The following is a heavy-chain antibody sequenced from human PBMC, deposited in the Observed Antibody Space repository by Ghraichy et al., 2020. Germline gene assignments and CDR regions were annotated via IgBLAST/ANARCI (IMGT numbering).Heavy chain of an antibody. CDR1: GFTFSNAW. D-gene: IGHD3-10*01. V-gene: IGHV3-15*01. CDR3: VIWGGGN. CDR2: IKSKTDGGTT. Sequence: GGSLRLSCAASGFTFSNAWMSWVRPAPGKGLEWVGRIKSKTDGGTTDYAAPVKGRFTISRDDSKNTLYVQMNSLKSEDTGVYYCVIWGGGNWGQGTQVTVSS. J-gene: IGHJ4*02.